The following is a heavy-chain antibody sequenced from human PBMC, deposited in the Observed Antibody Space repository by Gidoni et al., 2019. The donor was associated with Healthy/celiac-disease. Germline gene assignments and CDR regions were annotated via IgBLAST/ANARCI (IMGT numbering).Heavy chain of an antibody. CDR2: INPSGGST. D-gene: IGHD4-17*01. CDR3: ARSSTVTGFDY. J-gene: IGHJ4*02. V-gene: IGHV1-46*01. CDR1: GYTFTSYY. Sequence: QVQLVQSGAEVKKPGAAVKVSCKASGYTFTSYYMHWVRQAPGQGLEWMGIINPSGGSTSYAQKFQGRVTMTRDTSTSTVYMELSSLRSEDTAVYYCARSSTVTGFDYWGQGTLVTVSS.